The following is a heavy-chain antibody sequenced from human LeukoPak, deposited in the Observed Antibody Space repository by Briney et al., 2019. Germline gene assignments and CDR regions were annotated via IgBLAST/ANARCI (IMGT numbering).Heavy chain of an antibody. Sequence: NPSETLSLTCAVYGGSFSGYYWSWIRQPPGKGLEWIGEINHSGSTNYNPSLKSRVTISVDTSKNQFSLKLSSVTAADTAVYYCARDRRMGGNDYWGQGTLVTVSS. V-gene: IGHV4-34*01. CDR3: ARDRRMGGNDY. CDR2: INHSGST. J-gene: IGHJ4*02. D-gene: IGHD2-8*01. CDR1: GGSFSGYY.